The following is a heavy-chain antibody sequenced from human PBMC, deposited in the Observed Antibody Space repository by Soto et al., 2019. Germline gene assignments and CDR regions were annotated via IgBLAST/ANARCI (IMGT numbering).Heavy chain of an antibody. CDR1: GGSISSPSYY. CDR3: ASLPGITTFRRDY. Sequence: SSETLSLTCSVSGGSISSPSYYWGWIRQPPGKGLEGIGRMYYSGNTYYNPSLKSRVTIFVDTSRNQFSLKVNSVTAAATAVYLCASLPGITTFRRDYWGQGTLVTVSS. CDR2: MYYSGNT. D-gene: IGHD1-1*01. J-gene: IGHJ4*02. V-gene: IGHV4-39*01.